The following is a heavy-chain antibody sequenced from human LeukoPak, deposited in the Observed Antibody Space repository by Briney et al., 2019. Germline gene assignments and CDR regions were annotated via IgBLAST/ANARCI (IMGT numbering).Heavy chain of an antibody. Sequence: PSETLSLTCTVSGGSISSSNYNWGWIRQPPGKGPEWIASIYYRGTTYYNPSLKSRVTISVDTSKNQFSLKLSSVTAADTAVYYCARTRGVGKTYYYGSGSYYNYVDYWGQGTLVTVSS. CDR2: IYYRGTT. V-gene: IGHV4-39*07. J-gene: IGHJ4*02. D-gene: IGHD3-10*01. CDR3: ARTRGVGKTYYYGSGSYYNYVDY. CDR1: GGSISSSNYN.